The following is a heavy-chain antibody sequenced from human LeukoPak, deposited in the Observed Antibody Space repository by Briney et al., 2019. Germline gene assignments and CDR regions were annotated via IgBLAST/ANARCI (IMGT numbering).Heavy chain of an antibody. D-gene: IGHD1-26*01. CDR3: ARANSGSYRYYYYYYMDV. CDR2: MNPNSGNT. V-gene: IGHV1-8*01. Sequence: ASVKVSCKASGYTFTSYDINWVRQATGQGLEWMGWMNPNSGNTGYAQKFQGRVTITADESTSTAYMELSSLRSEDTAVYYCARANSGSYRYYYYYYMDVWGKGTTVTVSS. J-gene: IGHJ6*03. CDR1: GYTFTSYD.